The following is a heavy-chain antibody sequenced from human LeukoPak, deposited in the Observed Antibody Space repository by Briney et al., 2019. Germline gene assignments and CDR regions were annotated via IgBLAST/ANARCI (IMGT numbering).Heavy chain of an antibody. D-gene: IGHD1-26*01. J-gene: IGHJ4*02. CDR1: GFTFSNAW. CDR2: IKSKTDGGTT. CDR3: TTDLIVGATLTDY. Sequence: GGSLRLSCGASGFTFSNAWMTWVRQAPGKGLEWVGRIKSKTDGGTTDYAAPVKGRFTISRDDTKNTLYLQMNSLKTEDTAVYYCTTDLIVGATLTDYWGQGTLVTVSS. V-gene: IGHV3-15*01.